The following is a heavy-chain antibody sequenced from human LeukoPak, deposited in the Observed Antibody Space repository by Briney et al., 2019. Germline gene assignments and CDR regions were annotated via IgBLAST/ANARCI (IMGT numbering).Heavy chain of an antibody. V-gene: IGHV3-43*01. D-gene: IGHD6-13*01. J-gene: IGHJ4*02. CDR3: VKEKLGSRWCTFDY. CDR2: INRDGGTT. CDR1: GFTFDDYS. Sequence: RSGGSLRLSCVACGFTFDDYSMHWVRQAPGKGLEWVSLINRDGGTTYYADSVKGRFTISRDSKNSLYLQMNSLRTEDTALYYCVKEKLGSRWCTFDYWGQGTLVTVFS.